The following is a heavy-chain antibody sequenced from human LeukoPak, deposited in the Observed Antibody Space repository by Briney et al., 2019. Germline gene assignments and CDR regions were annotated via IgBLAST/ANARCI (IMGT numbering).Heavy chain of an antibody. Sequence: GGSLRLSCAASGFTFSDYYMSWIRQAPGKGLEWVSYISSSGSTIYYADSVKGRFTISRDNAKNSLYLQMNSLRAEDTAVYYCARSRHCGGECYWFDPWGQGTLVTVSS. CDR3: ARSRHCGGECYWFDP. J-gene: IGHJ5*02. CDR1: GFTFSDYY. D-gene: IGHD2-21*01. V-gene: IGHV3-11*04. CDR2: ISSSGSTI.